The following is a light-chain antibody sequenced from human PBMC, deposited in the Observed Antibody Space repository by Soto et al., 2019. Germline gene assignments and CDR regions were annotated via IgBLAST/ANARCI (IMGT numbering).Light chain of an antibody. CDR2: HAS. CDR3: QKYNSAPLT. Sequence: IQMTQSPSTLSASVGDRVTITCRASESISSWLAWYQQKPGKAPKLLIYHASSLESGVPSRFSGSGSGTDLTLTISSLQPEDVAAYYCQKYNSAPLTFGGGTKVDI. J-gene: IGKJ4*01. CDR1: ESISSW. V-gene: IGKV1-5*01.